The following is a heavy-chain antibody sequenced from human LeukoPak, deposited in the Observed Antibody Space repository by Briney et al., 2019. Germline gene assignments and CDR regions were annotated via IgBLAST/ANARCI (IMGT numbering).Heavy chain of an antibody. D-gene: IGHD5-12*01. Sequence: GGSLRLSCAASGFTFSSYWMSWVRQAPGKGLEWVANIKQDGSEKYYVDSVKGRFTISRDNAKNSLYLQMNSLRAEDTAVYYCAREGSDYEEDNWFDPWGQGTLVTVSS. J-gene: IGHJ5*02. CDR1: GFTFSSYW. V-gene: IGHV3-7*01. CDR2: IKQDGSEK. CDR3: AREGSDYEEDNWFDP.